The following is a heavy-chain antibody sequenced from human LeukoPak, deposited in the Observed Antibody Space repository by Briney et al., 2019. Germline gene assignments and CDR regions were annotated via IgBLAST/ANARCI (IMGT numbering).Heavy chain of an antibody. J-gene: IGHJ5*02. Sequence: ASVKVSCKASGYTFTSYDINWVRQAPGQGLEWMGWINPNSGGTNYAQKFQGRVTMTRDTSISTAYMELSRLRSDDTAVYYCARGKSLRYFDWLLYTGNWFDPWGQGTLVTVSS. D-gene: IGHD3-9*01. CDR1: GYTFTSYD. CDR2: INPNSGGT. V-gene: IGHV1-2*02. CDR3: ARGKSLRYFDWLLYTGNWFDP.